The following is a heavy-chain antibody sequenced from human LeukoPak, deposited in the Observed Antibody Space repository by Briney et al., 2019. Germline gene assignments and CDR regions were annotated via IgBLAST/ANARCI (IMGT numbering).Heavy chain of an antibody. CDR1: GDTFSSYA. V-gene: IGHV1-18*01. Sequence: ASVKVSCKASGDTFSSYAISWVRQAPGQGLEWMGWISAYNGNTNYAQKLQGRVTMTTDTSTSTAYMELRSLRSDDTAVYYCARARGYGDYGEWFDPWGQGTLVTVSS. J-gene: IGHJ5*02. CDR3: ARARGYGDYGEWFDP. CDR2: ISAYNGNT. D-gene: IGHD4-17*01.